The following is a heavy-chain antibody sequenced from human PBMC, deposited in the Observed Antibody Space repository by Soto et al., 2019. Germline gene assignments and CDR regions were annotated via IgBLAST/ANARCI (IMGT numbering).Heavy chain of an antibody. V-gene: IGHV3-23*01. Sequence: EVQLLESGGGVVQPGGSLRLSCAASGFTFSAYAMTWVRQPPGKGLEWGPVISGSAVATYYADSVKGRFTISRDNSKNTLYLQMNSLRGEDTAVYYCARQDYSTTWYLNYWGQGTLVTVSS. CDR3: ARQDYSTTWYLNY. D-gene: IGHD6-13*01. CDR2: ISGSAVAT. CDR1: GFTFSAYA. J-gene: IGHJ4*02.